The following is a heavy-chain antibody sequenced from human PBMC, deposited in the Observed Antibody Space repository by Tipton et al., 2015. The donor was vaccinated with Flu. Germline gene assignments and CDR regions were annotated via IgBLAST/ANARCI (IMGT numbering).Heavy chain of an antibody. J-gene: IGHJ4*02. V-gene: IGHV3-21*01. CDR1: GFTFSSYS. CDR3: AGDLGSSWGIDY. CDR2: ISSSSSYI. D-gene: IGHD6-13*01. Sequence: SLRLSCAVSGFTFSSYSMNWVRQAPGKGLEWVSSISSSSSYIYYADSVKGRFTISRDNAKNSLYLQMNSLRAEDTAVYYCAGDLGSSWGIDYWGQGTLVTVSS.